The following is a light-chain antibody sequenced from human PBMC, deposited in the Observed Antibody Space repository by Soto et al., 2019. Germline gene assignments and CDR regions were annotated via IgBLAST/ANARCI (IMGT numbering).Light chain of an antibody. Sequence: QSALTQPASVSGSPGQSITISCTGTSSDVGSYNLVSWYQQHPGKAPKLMIYEGSKRPSGVSNRFSGSKSGNTASLTISGLQAEDEAYYYCCSYAGSVVFVGGTKLTVL. J-gene: IGLJ2*01. V-gene: IGLV2-23*01. CDR3: CSYAGSVV. CDR2: EGS. CDR1: SSDVGSYNL.